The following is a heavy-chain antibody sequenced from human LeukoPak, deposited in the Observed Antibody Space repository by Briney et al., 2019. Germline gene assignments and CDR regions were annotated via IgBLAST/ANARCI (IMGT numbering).Heavy chain of an antibody. CDR2: IKQDGSEK. CDR1: GFTFSSYW. CDR3: AREGKELYYYMDV. J-gene: IGHJ6*03. D-gene: IGHD1-26*01. V-gene: IGHV3-7*01. Sequence: PGGSLRLSCAASGFTFSSYWMSWVRQAPGKGMGWVANIKQDGSEKYYVDSVKGRFTISRDNAKNSLYLQMNSLRAEGTAVYYCAREGKELYYYMDVWGKGTTVTISS.